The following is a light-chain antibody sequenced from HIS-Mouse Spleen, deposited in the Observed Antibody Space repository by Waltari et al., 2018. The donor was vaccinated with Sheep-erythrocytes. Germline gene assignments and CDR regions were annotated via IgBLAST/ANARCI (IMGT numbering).Light chain of an antibody. Sequence: QSALTQPRSVSGSPGQSVTIPCTGTTSAVGVYNDVPWYQQHPAKAPKLMIYDFSKRPSGVPDRFSGSKSGNTASLTISGLQAEDEADYYCCSYAGSYNHVFATGTKVTVL. CDR2: DFS. CDR3: CSYAGSYNHV. J-gene: IGLJ1*01. CDR1: TSAVGVYND. V-gene: IGLV2-11*01.